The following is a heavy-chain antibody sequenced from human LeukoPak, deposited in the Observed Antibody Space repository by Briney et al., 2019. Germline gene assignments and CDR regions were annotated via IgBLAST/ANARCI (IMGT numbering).Heavy chain of an antibody. D-gene: IGHD3-10*01. V-gene: IGHV4-39*01. CDR2: IYDSGST. Sequence: SETLSLTCTVSGGSIRSSYYCWGWFRQPPGKEREWFESIYDSGSTYFIPSLKNRVTISVDTCKMEFSLRRNFLNGAQLALYFCARHYGPWGQGTLVTVSS. J-gene: IGHJ5*02. CDR1: GGSIRSSYYC. CDR3: ARHYGP.